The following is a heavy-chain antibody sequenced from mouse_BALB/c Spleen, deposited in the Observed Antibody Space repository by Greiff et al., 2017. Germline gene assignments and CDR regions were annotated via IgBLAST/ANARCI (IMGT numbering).Heavy chain of an antibody. Sequence: ESGPGLVKPSQSLSLTCTVTGYSITSDYAWNWIRQFPGNKLEWMGYISYSGSTSYNPSLKSRISITRDTSKNQFFLQLNSVTTEDTATYYCARRIPCNYYGSSYEGAMDYWGQGTSVTVSS. D-gene: IGHD1-1*01. CDR3: ARRIPCNYYGSSYEGAMDY. CDR1: GYSITSDYA. V-gene: IGHV3-2*02. CDR2: ISYSGST. J-gene: IGHJ4*01.